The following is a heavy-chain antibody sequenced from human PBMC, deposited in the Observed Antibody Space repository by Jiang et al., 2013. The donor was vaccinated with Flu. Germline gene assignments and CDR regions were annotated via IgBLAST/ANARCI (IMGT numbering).Heavy chain of an antibody. V-gene: IGHV2-5*02. D-gene: IGHD3-10*01. CDR1: GFSLSTSGEG. CDR3: AHRRVQFYDY. J-gene: IGHJ4*02. Sequence: VKPTQTLTLTCTFSGFSLSTSGEGVGWIRQPPGKALEWLAFIFWDDEKRYSPSLNSRLTITKDTSKNXVFLTMTNMDPVDTATYYCAHRRVQFYDYWGQGNMVTVSS. CDR2: IFWDDEK.